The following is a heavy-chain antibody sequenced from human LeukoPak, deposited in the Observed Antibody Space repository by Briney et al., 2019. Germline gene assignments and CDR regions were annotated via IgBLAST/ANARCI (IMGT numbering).Heavy chain of an antibody. CDR3: ARFHGGLDY. Sequence: SETLSLTCTVSGGSVSSGSYYWSWIRQPPGKGLEWIGYIYYSGSTNYNPSLKSRVTISVDTSKNQFSLKLSSVTAADTAVYYCARFHGGLDYWGQGTLVTVSS. J-gene: IGHJ4*02. D-gene: IGHD4-23*01. V-gene: IGHV4-61*01. CDR1: GGSVSSGSYY. CDR2: IYYSGST.